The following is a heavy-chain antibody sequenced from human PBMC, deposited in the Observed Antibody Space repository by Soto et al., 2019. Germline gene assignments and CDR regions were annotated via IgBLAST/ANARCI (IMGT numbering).Heavy chain of an antibody. Sequence: PSETLSLTCTVSGGSISSGGYYRSWIRQHPGKGLEWIGYIYYSGSTYYNPSLKSRVTISVDTSKNQFSLKLSSVTAADTAVYYCSRDLSNYCSGGSCYSVSSWFDPWGQGTLVTVSS. J-gene: IGHJ5*02. D-gene: IGHD2-15*01. CDR3: SRDLSNYCSGGSCYSVSSWFDP. V-gene: IGHV4-31*03. CDR1: GGSISSGGYY. CDR2: IYYSGST.